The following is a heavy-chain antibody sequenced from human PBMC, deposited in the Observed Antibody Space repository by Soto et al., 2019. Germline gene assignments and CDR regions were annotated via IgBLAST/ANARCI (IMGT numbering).Heavy chain of an antibody. CDR2: INHSGST. CDR1: GGSFSGYY. D-gene: IGHD2-21*01. CDR3: ALLARGGMDV. V-gene: IGHV4-34*01. J-gene: IGHJ6*02. Sequence: QVQLQQWGAGLLKPSETLSLTCAVYGGSFSGYYWSWIRQPPGKGLEWIGEINHSGSTNYNPSLKGRVTISVDTSKNQFSLKLSSVTAADTAVYYCALLARGGMDVWCQGTTVTVSS.